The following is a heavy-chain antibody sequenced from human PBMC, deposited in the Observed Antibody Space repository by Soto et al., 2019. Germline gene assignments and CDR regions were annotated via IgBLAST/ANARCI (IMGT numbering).Heavy chain of an antibody. Sequence: PGGSLRLSCAASGFTFSNAWMNWVRQAPGKGLKWVGRIKSKTDGGTTDYAAPVKGRFIISRDDSKNTLYLQMNSLKTEDTAVYYCTTDPVTMIVVVPSSGWGQGTLVTVSS. J-gene: IGHJ4*02. D-gene: IGHD3-22*01. CDR2: IKSKTDGGTT. CDR1: GFTFSNAW. V-gene: IGHV3-15*07. CDR3: TTDPVTMIVVVPSSG.